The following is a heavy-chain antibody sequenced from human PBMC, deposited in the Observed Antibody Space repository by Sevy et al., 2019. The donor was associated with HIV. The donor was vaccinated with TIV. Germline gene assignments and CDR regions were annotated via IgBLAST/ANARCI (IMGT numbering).Heavy chain of an antibody. D-gene: IGHD2-8*01. Sequence: GGSLRLSCAASGFNFNTFAMSWVRQAPGKGLEWVSAISGSSYSTYYANSVKGRFTISRDNSKNTLYLQMNSLRAEDTAVYYCTRNGGAFDNGFDPWGQGTLVTVSS. J-gene: IGHJ5*02. V-gene: IGHV3-23*01. CDR2: ISGSSYST. CDR1: GFNFNTFA. CDR3: TRNGGAFDNGFDP.